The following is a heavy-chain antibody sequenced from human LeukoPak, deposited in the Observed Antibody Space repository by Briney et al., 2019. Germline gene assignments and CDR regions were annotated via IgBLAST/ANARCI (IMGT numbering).Heavy chain of an antibody. CDR2: ISSSGSTI. CDR1: GFTFSSYS. Sequence: GGSLRLSCAASGFTFSSYSMNWVRQAPGKGLEWVSSISSSGSTIYYADSVKGRFTISRDNAKNSLYLQMNSLRAEDTAVYYCARTSGTFDYWGQGTLVTVSS. J-gene: IGHJ4*02. V-gene: IGHV3-48*04. D-gene: IGHD1-26*01. CDR3: ARTSGTFDY.